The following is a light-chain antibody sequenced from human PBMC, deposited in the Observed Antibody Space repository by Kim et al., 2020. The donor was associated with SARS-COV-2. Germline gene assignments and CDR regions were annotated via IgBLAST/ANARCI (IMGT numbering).Light chain of an antibody. CDR1: SLRSYS. CDR2: GEK. J-gene: IGLJ2*01. V-gene: IGLV3-19*01. CDR3: NCRDRSGNYLI. Sequence: SSELTQDPAVTVALGQTVRITCPGDSLRSYSGSWYQQKPGQAPILVMYGEKSRPSGIPDRFSCSSSGSTATLTITGAQAEDEADYYCNCRDRSGNYLIFG.